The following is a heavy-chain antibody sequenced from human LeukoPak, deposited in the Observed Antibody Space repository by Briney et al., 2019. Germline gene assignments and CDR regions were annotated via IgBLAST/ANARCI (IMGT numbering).Heavy chain of an antibody. CDR3: ASVYAGDFDY. CDR2: IDPSDSHI. Sequence: GESLKISCKGSGYSFTSYWIGWVRQMPGKGLEWMGRIDPSDSHINYSASFQGHVTISVDKSISTAYLQWSSLKASDTAMYYCASVYAGDFDYWGQGTLVTVSS. J-gene: IGHJ4*02. D-gene: IGHD2-8*01. V-gene: IGHV5-10-1*01. CDR1: GYSFTSYW.